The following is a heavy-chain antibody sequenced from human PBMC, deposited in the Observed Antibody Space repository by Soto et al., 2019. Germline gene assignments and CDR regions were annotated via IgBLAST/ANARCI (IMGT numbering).Heavy chain of an antibody. J-gene: IGHJ4*02. CDR3: ARVSREVVPAAIDY. D-gene: IGHD2-2*01. Sequence: GGSLRLSCAASGFTFSSYWIHWVRQAPGKGLVWVSRINSDGSSTTYADSVKGRFTISRDNAKNTLYLQKTSLRAEDTAVYYCARVSREVVPAAIDYWGQGTLVTVSS. CDR1: GFTFSSYW. CDR2: INSDGSST. V-gene: IGHV3-74*01.